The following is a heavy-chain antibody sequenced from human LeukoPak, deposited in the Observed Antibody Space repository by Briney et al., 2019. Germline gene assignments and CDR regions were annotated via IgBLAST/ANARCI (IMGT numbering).Heavy chain of an antibody. CDR3: ARHVLTAGAIE. CDR2: IYYSETT. J-gene: IGHJ4*02. CDR1: SGSISGYY. Sequence: SETLSLTCTVSSGSISGYYWSWIRQPPGKGLEWIAYIYYSETTNYNPSLNSRVTISLDTSKRQFSLKPSSVTAADTAVYYCARHVLTAGAIEWGQGTLVTVSS. V-gene: IGHV4-59*08. D-gene: IGHD1-26*01.